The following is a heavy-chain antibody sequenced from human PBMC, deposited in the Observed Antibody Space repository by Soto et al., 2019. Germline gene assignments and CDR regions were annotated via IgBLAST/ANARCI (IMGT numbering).Heavy chain of an antibody. CDR2: INHSGST. V-gene: IGHV4-34*01. CDR3: ASQRPTVTTFDY. Sequence: QVQLRQWGAGLVNPSETLSLTCAVYGGSFNGYYWNWIRQPPGQGLEWIGEINHSGSTNYNPSLKSRVSISVDTSKNQFSLRLSSVTAADMAVYFCASQRPTVTTFDYWGQGTLVTVSS. CDR1: GGSFNGYY. D-gene: IGHD4-17*01. J-gene: IGHJ4*02.